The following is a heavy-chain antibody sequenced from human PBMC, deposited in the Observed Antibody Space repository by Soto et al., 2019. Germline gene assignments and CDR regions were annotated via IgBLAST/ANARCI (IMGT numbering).Heavy chain of an antibody. CDR1: GGPISGDYY. D-gene: IGHD3-3*01. V-gene: IGHV4-61*08. Sequence: PSETLSLTCNVSGGPISGDYYWTWIRQPPGKGLEWIGYVYHTGRTSYNPSLKSRVSISMDTSKNQFSLNLDSVTAADTAVYFCARDFAYFDSWGQGTLVTVSS. J-gene: IGHJ4*02. CDR3: ARDFAYFDS. CDR2: VYHTGRT.